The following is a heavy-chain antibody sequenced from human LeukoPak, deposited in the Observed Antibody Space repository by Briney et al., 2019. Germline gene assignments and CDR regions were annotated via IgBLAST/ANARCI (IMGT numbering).Heavy chain of an antibody. D-gene: IGHD3-22*01. CDR2: IYCSGST. Sequence: SETLSLTCTVSGGSISSGGYYWSWIRQHPGKGLEWIGYIYCSGSTYYNPSLKSRVTISVDTSKNQFSLKLSSVTAADTAVYYCARDPGYYYDSSGRVGHAFDIWGQGTMVTVSS. J-gene: IGHJ3*02. CDR1: GGSISSGGYY. V-gene: IGHV4-31*03. CDR3: ARDPGYYYDSSGRVGHAFDI.